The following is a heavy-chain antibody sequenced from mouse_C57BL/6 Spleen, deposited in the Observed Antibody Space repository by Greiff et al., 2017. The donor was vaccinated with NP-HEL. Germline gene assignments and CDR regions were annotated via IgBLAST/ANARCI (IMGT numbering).Heavy chain of an antibody. J-gene: IGHJ2*01. Sequence: EVQLVESGPELVKPGASVKISCKASGYSFTDYNMNWVKQSTGKSLEWIGVINPNYGTTSYNQKFKGKATLTVDQSSSTAYMQLNSLTSEDSAVYYCAADYYYGSTFDYWGQGTTLTVSS. D-gene: IGHD1-1*01. CDR1: GYSFTDYN. V-gene: IGHV1-39*01. CDR2: INPNYGTT. CDR3: AADYYYGSTFDY.